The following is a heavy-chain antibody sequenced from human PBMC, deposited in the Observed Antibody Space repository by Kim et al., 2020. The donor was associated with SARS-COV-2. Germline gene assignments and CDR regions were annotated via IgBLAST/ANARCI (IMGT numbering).Heavy chain of an antibody. CDR3: AKDLSRIVVVVAAEGFDY. J-gene: IGHJ4*02. V-gene: IGHV3-23*01. CDR2: ISGSGGST. D-gene: IGHD2-15*01. Sequence: GGSLRLSCAASGFTFSSYAMSWVRQAPGKGLEWVSAISGSGGSTYYADSVKGRFTISRDNSKNTLYLQMNSLRAEDTAVYYCAKDLSRIVVVVAAEGFDYWGQGTLVTVSS. CDR1: GFTFSSYA.